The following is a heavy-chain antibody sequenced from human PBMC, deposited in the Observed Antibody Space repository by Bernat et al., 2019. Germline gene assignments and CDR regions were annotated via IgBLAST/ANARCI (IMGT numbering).Heavy chain of an antibody. V-gene: IGHV3-33*06. CDR3: AKTGYSSNSDAFDI. Sequence: LVESGGGVVQPGRSLRLSCAASGFTFSSYGMHWVRQAPGKGLEWVAVIWYDGSNKYYADSVKGRFTISRDNSKNTLYLQMNSLRAEDTAVYYCAKTGYSSNSDAFDIWGQGTMVTVSS. CDR1: GFTFSSYG. J-gene: IGHJ3*02. CDR2: IWYDGSNK. D-gene: IGHD6-13*01.